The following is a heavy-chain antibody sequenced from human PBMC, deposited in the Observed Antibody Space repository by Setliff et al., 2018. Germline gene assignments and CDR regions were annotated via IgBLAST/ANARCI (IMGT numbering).Heavy chain of an antibody. CDR2: INANTGGT. V-gene: IGHV1-2*02. Sequence: ASVKVSCKTSGYIFTNYYIHWVRQAPGQGLEWMGWINANTGGTREVQKFQGRVTLTRDTSTSTAYMELTGLRYDDTAIYYCARDPLGLEDITLFDYWGQGTLVTVS. CDR3: ARDPLGLEDITLFDY. CDR1: GYIFTNYY. J-gene: IGHJ4*02. D-gene: IGHD3-16*01.